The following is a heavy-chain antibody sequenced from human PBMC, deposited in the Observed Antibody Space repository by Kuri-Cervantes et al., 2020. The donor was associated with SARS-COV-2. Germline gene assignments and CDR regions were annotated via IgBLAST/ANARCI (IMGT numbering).Heavy chain of an antibody. J-gene: IGHJ5*02. Sequence: GESLKISCVGAGYTFSTYTMSWVRQAPGKGLEWVAAISASGNTPFYADSVKGRFTISRDNSKTTLYLQMDNLRAEDTAFYYCTKGGVMIPVPNAWGQGTLVTVSS. CDR2: ISASGNTP. V-gene: IGHV3-23*01. CDR3: TKGGVMIPVPNA. D-gene: IGHD2-21*01. CDR1: GYTFSTYT.